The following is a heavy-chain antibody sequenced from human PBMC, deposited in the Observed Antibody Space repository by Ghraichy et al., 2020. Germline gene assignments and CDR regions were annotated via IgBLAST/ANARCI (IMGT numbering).Heavy chain of an antibody. V-gene: IGHV4-31*03. D-gene: IGHD3-22*01. CDR2: IYYSGST. J-gene: IGHJ4*02. CDR3: ARTYYYDSSGYYGGIDY. CDR1: GGSISSGGYY. Sequence: SQTLSLTCTVSGGSISSGGYYWSWIRQHPGKGLEWIGYIYYSGSTYYNPSLKSRVTISVDTSKNQFSLKLSSVTAADTAVYYCARTYYYDSSGYYGGIDYWGQGTLVTVSS.